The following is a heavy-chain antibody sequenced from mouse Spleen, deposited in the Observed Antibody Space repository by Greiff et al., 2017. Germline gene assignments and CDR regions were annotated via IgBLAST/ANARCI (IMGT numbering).Heavy chain of an antibody. CDR1: GFTFSSYG. CDR2: ISSGGSYT. J-gene: IGHJ2*01. D-gene: IGHD2-2*01. Sequence: EVMLVESGGDLVKPGGSLKLSCAASGFTFSSYGMSWVRQTPDKRLEWVATISSGGSYTYYPDSVKGRFTISRDNAKNTLYLQMSSLKSEDTAMYYCARRRYGYDVWDYWGQGTTLTVSS. CDR3: ARRRYGYDVWDY. V-gene: IGHV5-6*02.